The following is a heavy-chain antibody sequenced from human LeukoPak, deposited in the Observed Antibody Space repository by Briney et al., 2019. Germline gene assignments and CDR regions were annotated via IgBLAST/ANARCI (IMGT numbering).Heavy chain of an antibody. V-gene: IGHV4-61*02. CDR3: ARDYYDFWRGYYYYYMDV. CDR1: GGSISSGSYY. J-gene: IGHJ6*03. D-gene: IGHD3-3*01. Sequence: SQTLSLTCTVSGGSISSGSYYWSWIRQPAGKGLEWIGRIYTSGSTNYNPSLESRVTISVDTSKNQFSLKLSSVTAADTAVYYCARDYYDFWRGYYYYYMDVWGKGTTVTVSS. CDR2: IYTSGST.